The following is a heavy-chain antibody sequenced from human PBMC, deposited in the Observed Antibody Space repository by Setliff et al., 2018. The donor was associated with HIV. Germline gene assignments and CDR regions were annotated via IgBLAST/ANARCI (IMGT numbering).Heavy chain of an antibody. CDR1: GYTFTSYD. V-gene: IGHV1-8*02. Sequence: ASVKVSCKASGYTFTSYDINWVRQAPGQGLECMGWMNPKSGNTGYVQKFQGRVTMTRNTSIGTAYMELTSLRSEDTAMYYCARDPHDYGDLPRCFDYWGQGALVTVSS. D-gene: IGHD4-17*01. J-gene: IGHJ4*02. CDR3: ARDPHDYGDLPRCFDY. CDR2: MNPKSGNT.